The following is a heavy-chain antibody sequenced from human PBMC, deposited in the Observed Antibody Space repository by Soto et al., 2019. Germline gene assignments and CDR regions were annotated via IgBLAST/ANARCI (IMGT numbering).Heavy chain of an antibody. J-gene: IGHJ4*02. CDR3: AKEASAVPYYFDY. CDR2: ITSSGGST. Sequence: EVQLLESGGGLVQPGGSLRLSCAASGFTFSSYAMSWVRQAPGKGLEWVSTITSSGGSTYYADSVKGRFTISRDNSENTLYLQMNSLRAEDTAVYYCAKEASAVPYYFDYWGQGTLVTVSS. V-gene: IGHV3-23*01. CDR1: GFTFSSYA. D-gene: IGHD3-10*01.